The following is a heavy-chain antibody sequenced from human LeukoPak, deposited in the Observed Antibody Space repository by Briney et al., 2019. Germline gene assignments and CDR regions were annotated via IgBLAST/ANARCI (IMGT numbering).Heavy chain of an antibody. V-gene: IGHV1-18*01. CDR1: GYTFTSYG. CDR2: ISAYNGNT. J-gene: IGHJ4*02. CDR3: ARGSPPRRNYDSRGYYSYYFDY. D-gene: IGHD3-22*01. Sequence: ASVKVSCKASGYTFTSYGISWVRQAPGQGLEWMGWISAYNGNTNYAQKLQGRVTMTTDTSTSTAYMELRSLRSDDTAVYYCARGSPPRRNYDSRGYYSYYFDYWGQGTLVTVSS.